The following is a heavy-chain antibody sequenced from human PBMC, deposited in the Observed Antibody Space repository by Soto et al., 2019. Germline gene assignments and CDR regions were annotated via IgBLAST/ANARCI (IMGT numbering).Heavy chain of an antibody. CDR2: INAGNGNT. D-gene: IGHD5-18*01. V-gene: IGHV1-3*01. J-gene: IGHJ5*02. Sequence: ASVKVSCKASGYTFTSYAMHWVRQAPGQRLEWMGWINAGNGNTKYSQKFQGRVTITRDTSASTAYMELSSLRSEDTAVYYCARAPEQLWISWFDPWGQGTQVTISS. CDR1: GYTFTSYA. CDR3: ARAPEQLWISWFDP.